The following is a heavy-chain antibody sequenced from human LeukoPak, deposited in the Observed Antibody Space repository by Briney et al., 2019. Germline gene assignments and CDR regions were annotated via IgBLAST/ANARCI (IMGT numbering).Heavy chain of an antibody. V-gene: IGHV3-7*01. CDR3: ARDRYCSDSSCPHFDY. Sequence: GGSLRLSCTASGFTFSHYWMSWVRQAPGKGLQWVADIKQDESEKYYVDSVKGRFTISRDNAKNSMYLQMNSLRAEDTAVYYCARDRYCSDSSCPHFDYWGQGSLVTVSS. CDR2: IKQDESEK. D-gene: IGHD2-15*01. J-gene: IGHJ4*02. CDR1: GFTFSHYW.